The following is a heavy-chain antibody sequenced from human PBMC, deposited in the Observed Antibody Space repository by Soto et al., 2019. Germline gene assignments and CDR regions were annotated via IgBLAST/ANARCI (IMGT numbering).Heavy chain of an antibody. CDR2: ISYDGSNK. CDR1: GFTFSSYG. V-gene: IGHV3-30*18. CDR3: AKSEDWITTMSYYYYGMDV. D-gene: IGHD4-17*01. Sequence: GGSLRLSCAASGFTFSSYGMHWVRQAPGKGLEWVAVISYDGSNKYYADSVKGRFTISRDNSKNTLYLQMNSLGAEDTAVYYCAKSEDWITTMSYYYYGMDVWGQGTTVTVSS. J-gene: IGHJ6*02.